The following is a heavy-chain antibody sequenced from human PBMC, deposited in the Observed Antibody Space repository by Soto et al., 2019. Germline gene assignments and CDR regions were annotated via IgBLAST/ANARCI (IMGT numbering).Heavy chain of an antibody. D-gene: IGHD2-8*01. CDR3: TTRYCTNRVCSMEV. Sequence: PGGSLRLSCAASGFTFSNAWMSWVRQAPGKGLEWVGRIKSKTDGGTTDYAAPVKGRFTISRDDSKNTLYLQMNSLKTEDTAVYYCTTRYCTNRVCSMEVWGKGTTVTVSS. CDR2: IKSKTDGGTT. J-gene: IGHJ6*03. CDR1: GFTFSNAW. V-gene: IGHV3-15*01.